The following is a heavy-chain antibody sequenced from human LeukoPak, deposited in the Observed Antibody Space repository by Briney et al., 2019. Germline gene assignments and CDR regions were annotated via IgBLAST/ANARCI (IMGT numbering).Heavy chain of an antibody. D-gene: IGHD6-13*01. V-gene: IGHV3-23*01. CDR1: RFTSNTDA. Sequence: PGRSLRLSCALSRFTSNTDAVNWVRQAPGKGLEWVSAISTNGGRTYYADSGKGRFTISRDNPKHTLYLQMNGLRGEDTAVYYCAKGRNGDNVAEAADIGGQGTMVTVSS. CDR2: ISTNGGRT. CDR3: AKGRNGDNVAEAADI. J-gene: IGHJ3*02.